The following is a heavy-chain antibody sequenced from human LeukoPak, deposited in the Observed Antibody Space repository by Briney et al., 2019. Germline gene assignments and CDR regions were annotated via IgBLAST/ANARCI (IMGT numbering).Heavy chain of an antibody. CDR1: GFTFSSYG. Sequence: PGGSLRLSCAASGFTFSSYGMSWVRQAPGKGLEWVSAISGGGGSTYYADSVKGRFTISRENSKNTLYLQMNSLRAEDTAVYYCATHEGADYYYSMDVWGKGTTVTISS. J-gene: IGHJ6*03. CDR2: ISGGGGST. V-gene: IGHV3-23*01. CDR3: ATHEGADYYYSMDV. D-gene: IGHD4/OR15-4a*01.